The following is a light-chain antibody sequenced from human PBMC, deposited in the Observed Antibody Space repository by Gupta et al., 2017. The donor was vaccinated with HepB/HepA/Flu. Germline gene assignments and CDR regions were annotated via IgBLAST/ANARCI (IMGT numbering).Light chain of an antibody. CDR1: ISDIGVYKY. V-gene: IGLV2-8*01. Sequence: QSALTQPPYASGSPGQSVTISCTGTISDIGVYKYVSWYQQYPGKAPRLMIYEVYKRPSWVPDRFSGSKSGNTASLTVSGLQPEDDADYYCSSHADSIYVLFGGGTKLTVL. CDR2: EVY. J-gene: IGLJ2*01. CDR3: SSHADSIYVL.